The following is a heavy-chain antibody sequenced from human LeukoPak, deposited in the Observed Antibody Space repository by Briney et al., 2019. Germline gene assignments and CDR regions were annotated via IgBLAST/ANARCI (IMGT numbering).Heavy chain of an antibody. CDR2: ISSSSSYI. CDR1: GFTFSSYS. V-gene: IGHV3-21*01. D-gene: IGHD5-18*01. CDR3: ASRGILGRYNYGWDY. Sequence: GGSLRLSCAASGFTFSSYSMNWVRQTPGKELEWVSSISSSSSYIYYADSVKGRFTISRDNAKNSLYLQMNSLRAEDTAVYYCASRGILGRYNYGWDYWGQGTLVTVSS. J-gene: IGHJ4*02.